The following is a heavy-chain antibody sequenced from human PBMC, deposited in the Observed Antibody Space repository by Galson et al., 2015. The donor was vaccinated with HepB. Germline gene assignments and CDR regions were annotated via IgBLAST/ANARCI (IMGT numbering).Heavy chain of an antibody. CDR2: IYNGGST. J-gene: IGHJ4*02. CDR1: GFIVSSNY. D-gene: IGHD6-19*01. Sequence: SLRLSCAASGFIVSSNYMSWVRQAPGKGLEWVSVIYNGGSTYYADSVKGRFTISRDNSKSTLYLQMNSLRAGDTAVYYCARDSLAVAGRDYWGQGTLVTVSS. V-gene: IGHV3-53*01. CDR3: ARDSLAVAGRDY.